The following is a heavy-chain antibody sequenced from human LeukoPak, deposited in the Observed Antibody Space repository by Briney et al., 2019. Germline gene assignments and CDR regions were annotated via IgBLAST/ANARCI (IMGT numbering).Heavy chain of an antibody. CDR2: ISGSGGST. Sequence: GASLRLSCAASGFTFSSYAMSWVRQAPGKGLEWVSAISGSGGSTYYADSVKGRFTISRDNSKNTLYLQMNSLRAEDTAVYYCAKDRLHYDFWSGYYRHYYYGMDVWSQGTTVTVSS. D-gene: IGHD3-3*01. CDR3: AKDRLHYDFWSGYYRHYYYGMDV. J-gene: IGHJ6*02. V-gene: IGHV3-23*01. CDR1: GFTFSSYA.